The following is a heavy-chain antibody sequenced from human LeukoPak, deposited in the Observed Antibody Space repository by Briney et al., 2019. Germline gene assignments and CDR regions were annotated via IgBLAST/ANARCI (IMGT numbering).Heavy chain of an antibody. CDR2: IYYSGST. Sequence: SETLSLTCTVSGGSISSYYWSWIRQPPGKGLEWIGYIYYSGSTNYNPSLKSRVTISVDTSKNQFSLKLSSVTAADMAVYYCARSEVAGIDYWGQGTLVTVSS. CDR1: GGSISSYY. CDR3: ARSEVAGIDY. J-gene: IGHJ4*02. V-gene: IGHV4-59*01. D-gene: IGHD6-19*01.